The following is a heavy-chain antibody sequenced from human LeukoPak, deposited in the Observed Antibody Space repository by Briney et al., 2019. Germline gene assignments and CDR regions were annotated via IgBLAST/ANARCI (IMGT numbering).Heavy chain of an antibody. J-gene: IGHJ5*02. CDR2: ISAYSGNT. Sequence: ASVKLSCKASGYTFTSYGISWVRQAPGQGLEWMGWISAYSGNTNYAQKLQGRVTMTTDTSTNTAYMELRSLRSDDTAVYYCARSVLRLTGFDPWGQGTLVTVSP. V-gene: IGHV1-18*01. CDR1: GYTFTSYG. CDR3: ARSVLRLTGFDP. D-gene: IGHD3-3*01.